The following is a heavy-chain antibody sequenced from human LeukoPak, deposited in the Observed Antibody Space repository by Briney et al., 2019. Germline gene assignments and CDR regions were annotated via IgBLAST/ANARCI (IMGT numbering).Heavy chain of an antibody. J-gene: IGHJ5*02. Sequence: ASVKVSCKASGYTFTSYGISWVRQAPGQGLEWMGWISAYNGNTNYAQKLQGRVTMTTDTSTSTAYMELRSLRSDDTAVYYCARRAGGLARNNWFDPWGQGTLVTVSS. D-gene: IGHD3-16*01. CDR3: ARRAGGLARNNWFDP. CDR1: GYTFTSYG. V-gene: IGHV1-18*01. CDR2: ISAYNGNT.